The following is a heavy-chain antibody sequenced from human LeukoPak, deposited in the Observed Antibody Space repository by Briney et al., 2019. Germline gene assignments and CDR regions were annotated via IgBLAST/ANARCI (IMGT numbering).Heavy chain of an antibody. J-gene: IGHJ4*02. CDR1: GFTFSSYA. V-gene: IGHV3-23*01. D-gene: IGHD3-10*01. Sequence: PGGSLRLSCAASGFTFSSYAMSWVRQAPGKGLEWVSAISGSGGSTYYADSVKGRFTISRDNSKNTLYLQMNSLRAEDTAVYYCARQPRGITMVRGVSGYFDYWGQGTLVTVSS. CDR2: ISGSGGST. CDR3: ARQPRGITMVRGVSGYFDY.